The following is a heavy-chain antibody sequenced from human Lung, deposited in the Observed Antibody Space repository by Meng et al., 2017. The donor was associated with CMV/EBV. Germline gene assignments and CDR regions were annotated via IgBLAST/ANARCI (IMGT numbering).Heavy chain of an antibody. D-gene: IGHD2-2*01. CDR3: TKLASAESTAIDY. J-gene: IGHJ4*02. CDR2: IKTKTDGGTT. CDR1: GFTFSNAW. V-gene: IGHV3-15*01. Sequence: LTXAASGFTFSNAWMTWVRQAPGKGLEWVGRIKTKTDGGTTDYPAPVKARFTISRDDSKNTLFLKMNTLKTEDTAVYYCTKLASAESTAIDYWGQGNXVNGAS.